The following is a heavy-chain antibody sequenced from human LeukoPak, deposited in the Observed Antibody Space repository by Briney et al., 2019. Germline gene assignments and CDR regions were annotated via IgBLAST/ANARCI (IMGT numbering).Heavy chain of an antibody. D-gene: IGHD2-15*01. J-gene: IGHJ3*02. V-gene: IGHV4-34*01. CDR1: GGSFSGYY. CDR2: INHSGST. Sequence: SETLSLTGAGYGGSFSGYYWSWIRQPPGKGLEWIGEINHSGSTNYNPSLKSRVTISVDTSKNQFSLKLSSVTAADTAVYYCARGAGGVVVVAATIGRATAFDIWGQGTMVTVSS. CDR3: ARGAGGVVVVAATIGRATAFDI.